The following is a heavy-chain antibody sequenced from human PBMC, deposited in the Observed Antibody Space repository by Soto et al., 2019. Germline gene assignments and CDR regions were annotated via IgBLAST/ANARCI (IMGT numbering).Heavy chain of an antibody. CDR1: GGSISPYY. D-gene: IGHD3-3*01. CDR2: IYYTGRV. Sequence: QVQLQESGPGLVKPSETLSLTCTVSGGSISPYYWSWFRQPPGKGLELVGSIYYTGRVNYNPSLKSRVTISVDTASGQLSLKLTSLTTADAAVYYCARRGRFLVWMEYYFGSWGQGALVIVSS. CDR3: ARRGRFLVWMEYYFGS. J-gene: IGHJ4*02. V-gene: IGHV4-59*01.